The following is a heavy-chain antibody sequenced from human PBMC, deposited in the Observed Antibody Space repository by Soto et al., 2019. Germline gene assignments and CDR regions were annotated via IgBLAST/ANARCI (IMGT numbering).Heavy chain of an antibody. CDR2: IIPIFGTT. J-gene: IGHJ4*02. D-gene: IGHD5-12*01. V-gene: IGHV1-69*14. CDR1: GDIFSGYS. CDR3: ARELGSGYDPGDY. Sequence: QVQLVQSGAEVKKPGSSVKVSCKTSGDIFSGYSISWVRQAPGQGLEWMGGIIPIFGTTNYAQRFHGRVTITADKSTSTVYMELYSLKSEDTAVYYCARELGSGYDPGDYWGQGTLVTVSS.